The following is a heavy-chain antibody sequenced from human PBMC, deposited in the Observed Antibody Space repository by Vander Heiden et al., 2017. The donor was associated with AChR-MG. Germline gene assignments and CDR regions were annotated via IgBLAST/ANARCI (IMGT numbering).Heavy chain of an antibody. CDR1: GYRFTSYW. Sequence: EVQLVQSGAEVKKPGESLKISCKGSGYRFTSYWIGWVRQMPGKGLEWMGIIYPGDSDTRYSPSFQGQVTISADKSISTAYLQWSSLKASDTAMYYCARPYCSSTSCYPTYIDYWGQGTLVTVSS. CDR2: IYPGDSDT. J-gene: IGHJ4*02. CDR3: ARPYCSSTSCYPTYIDY. D-gene: IGHD2-2*01. V-gene: IGHV5-51*01.